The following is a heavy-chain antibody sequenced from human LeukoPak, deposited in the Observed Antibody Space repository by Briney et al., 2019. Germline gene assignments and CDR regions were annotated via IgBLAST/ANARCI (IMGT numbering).Heavy chain of an antibody. CDR3: ARDNWNYGSSMDV. Sequence: SETLSLTCAVYAGSLSGYYWTWIRQPPGKGLEWIGYIYYSGSTNYNPSLKSRVTISVDTSKNQFSLKLSSVTAADTAVYYCARDNWNYGSSMDVWGQGTTVTVSS. D-gene: IGHD1-7*01. CDR1: AGSLSGYY. V-gene: IGHV4-59*01. J-gene: IGHJ6*02. CDR2: IYYSGST.